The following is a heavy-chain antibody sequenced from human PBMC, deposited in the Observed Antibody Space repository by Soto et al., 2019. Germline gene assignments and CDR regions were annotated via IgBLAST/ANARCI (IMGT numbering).Heavy chain of an antibody. CDR1: GCSISSYY. CDR3: ARGFSHWTAAAGTGMFDY. Sequence: QVQLQESGPGLVKPSEPLSLTCTVSGCSISSYYWSWIRQPAGKGLEWIGRIYTSGSTNYNPSLRSRVTMSVDTSKNQFSLKLSHVTAAVKAGDYCARGFSHWTAAAGTGMFDYGGQGTLVTFSS. J-gene: IGHJ4*02. CDR2: IYTSGST. V-gene: IGHV4-4*07. D-gene: IGHD6-13*01.